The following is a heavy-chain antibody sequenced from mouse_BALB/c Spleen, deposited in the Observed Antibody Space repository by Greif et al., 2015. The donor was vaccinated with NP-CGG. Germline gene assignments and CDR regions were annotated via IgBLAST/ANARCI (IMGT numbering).Heavy chain of an antibody. Sequence: VQRVESGAELARPGASVKMSCKASGYTFTSYTMHWVKQRPGQGLEWIGYINPSSGYTNYNQKFKDKATLTADKSSSTAYMQLSSLTSEDSAVYYCARGNYGSSYGAMDYWGQGTSVTVSS. V-gene: IGHV1-4*01. CDR1: GYTFTSYT. D-gene: IGHD1-1*01. CDR3: ARGNYGSSYGAMDY. CDR2: INPSSGYT. J-gene: IGHJ4*01.